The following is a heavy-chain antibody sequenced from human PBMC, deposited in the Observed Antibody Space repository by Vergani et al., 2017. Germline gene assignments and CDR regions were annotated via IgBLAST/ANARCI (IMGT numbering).Heavy chain of an antibody. J-gene: IGHJ3*02. CDR3: AQIXSKNGYNYDAFDI. V-gene: IGHV2-70*04. D-gene: IGHD5-24*01. CDR2: IDWDDDK. CDR1: GFSVNSHPMR. Sequence: QVTLKESGPALVKPTQTLTLTCTLSGFSVNSHPMRVIWIRQPPGKALEWLARIDWDDDKFYDRSLKTRLTISKDTSKNQVVLRMINMDPVDTAMYYCAQIXSKNGYNYDAFDIWGQGTMVIVSS.